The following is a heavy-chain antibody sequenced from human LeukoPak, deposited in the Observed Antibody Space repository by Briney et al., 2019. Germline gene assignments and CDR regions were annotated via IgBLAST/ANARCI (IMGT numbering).Heavy chain of an antibody. Sequence: GGSLGLSCAASGFTFSNAWMSWVRQAPGKGLEWVGRIKSQTDGGTTDIAAPVKGRFTISRGDSKNTLYLQMNSLKTEDTAVYYCTTDLRWESQPPDYWGQGTLVTVSS. D-gene: IGHD1-26*01. CDR3: TTDLRWESQPPDY. J-gene: IGHJ4*02. V-gene: IGHV3-15*01. CDR2: IKSQTDGGTT. CDR1: GFTFSNAW.